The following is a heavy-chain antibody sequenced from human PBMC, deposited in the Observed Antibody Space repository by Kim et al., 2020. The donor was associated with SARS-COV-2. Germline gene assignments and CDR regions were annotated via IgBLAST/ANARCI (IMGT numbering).Heavy chain of an antibody. CDR3: AKGRGILTGYYY. CDR2: ISWNSGSI. V-gene: IGHV3-9*01. D-gene: IGHD3-9*01. Sequence: GGSLRLSCAASGFTFGDYAMHWVRQAPGKGLEWVSGISWNSGSIGYADSVKGRFTISRDNAKNSLYLQMNSLRAEDTALYYCAKGRGILTGYYYWGQGTLVTVSS. J-gene: IGHJ4*02. CDR1: GFTFGDYA.